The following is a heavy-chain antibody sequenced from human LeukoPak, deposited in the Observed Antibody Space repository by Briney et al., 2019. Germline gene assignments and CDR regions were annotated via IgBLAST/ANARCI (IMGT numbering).Heavy chain of an antibody. Sequence: ASAKVSCKASGYTFTGYYMHWVRQAPGQGLEWMGWINPKSGGTNYAQKFQGRVTMTRDTSISTAYMDMSSLRSDDTAVYYCAKGPPEYCSGGSCHSGRNWIDPWGQGTLVTVSS. V-gene: IGHV1-2*02. CDR2: INPKSGGT. CDR1: GYTFTGYY. CDR3: AKGPPEYCSGGSCHSGRNWIDP. J-gene: IGHJ5*02. D-gene: IGHD2-15*01.